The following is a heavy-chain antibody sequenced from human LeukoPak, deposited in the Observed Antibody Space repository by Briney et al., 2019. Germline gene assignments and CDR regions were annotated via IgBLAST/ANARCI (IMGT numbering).Heavy chain of an antibody. CDR2: IGTSGTTI. Sequence: PGGSLRLSCAASGFPFSDYYMSWIRQAPGKGLEWISYIGTSGTTIYYTDSVKGRFTISRDNAKNSLYLQMNSLRVEDTAVYYCARDLLTHCAGDCYPCSWGQGTLVTVSS. CDR1: GFPFSDYY. V-gene: IGHV3-11*04. D-gene: IGHD2-21*02. CDR3: ARDLLTHCAGDCYPCS. J-gene: IGHJ5*02.